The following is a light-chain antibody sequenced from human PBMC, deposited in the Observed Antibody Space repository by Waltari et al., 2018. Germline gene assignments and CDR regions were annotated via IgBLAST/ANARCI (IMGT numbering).Light chain of an antibody. V-gene: IGKV1-5*03. CDR2: KAS. CDR1: QSIVVW. CDR3: LQYNSYPWT. J-gene: IGKJ1*01. Sequence: DIQVTQSPSTLSASVGDSVTITCRASQSIVVWLAWYQQKPGKAPRLHIYKASYLESGVPSRFSGSASGTAFTLTISSLQADDFATYYCLQYNSYPWTFGQGTTVEIK.